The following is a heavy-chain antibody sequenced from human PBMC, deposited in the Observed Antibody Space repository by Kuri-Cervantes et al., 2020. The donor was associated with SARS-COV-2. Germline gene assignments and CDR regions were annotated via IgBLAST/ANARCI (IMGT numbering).Heavy chain of an antibody. CDR3: ARGAAVAATCFDY. V-gene: IGHV4-59*11. Sequence: SETLSLTCTVSGGSISSHYWSWIRQPPGKGLEWIGYIYYSGSTNYNPSLKSRVTISLNTSKNQFSLRLSSVTAADTAVYFCARGAAVAATCFDYWGQGTPVTVSS. J-gene: IGHJ4*02. CDR2: IYYSGST. D-gene: IGHD6-19*01. CDR1: GGSISSHY.